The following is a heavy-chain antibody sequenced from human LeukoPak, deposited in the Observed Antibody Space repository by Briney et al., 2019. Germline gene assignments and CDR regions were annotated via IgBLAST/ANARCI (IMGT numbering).Heavy chain of an antibody. V-gene: IGHV3-21*01. D-gene: IGHD2-2*01. J-gene: IGHJ4*02. CDR1: GFTFSSYS. Sequence: GGSLRLSCAASGFTFSSYSMSWVRQAPGKGLEWVASIIIDGSYIYYADSVKGRFTISRDNAKNSLYLQIKRLRAAETAVYYCERDRPAMPPYYFDYWGQGTLVTVSS. CDR2: IIIDGSYI. CDR3: ERDRPAMPPYYFDY.